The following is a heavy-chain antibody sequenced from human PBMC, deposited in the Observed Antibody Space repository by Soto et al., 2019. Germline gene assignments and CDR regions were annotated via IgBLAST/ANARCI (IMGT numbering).Heavy chain of an antibody. CDR1: SASISSSSYT. CDR2: IYYSGTT. Sequence: SETLSLTCTVSSASISSSSYTWGWIRQPPGKGLEWIGSIYYSGTTYYNPSLNSRVTVSVDTSKNQFSLKVTSVTAADTAVYYCARFDYYDSSGYLDFGPKWGQGTLVTVSS. CDR3: ARFDYYDSSGYLDFGPK. D-gene: IGHD3-22*01. V-gene: IGHV4-39*01. J-gene: IGHJ4*02.